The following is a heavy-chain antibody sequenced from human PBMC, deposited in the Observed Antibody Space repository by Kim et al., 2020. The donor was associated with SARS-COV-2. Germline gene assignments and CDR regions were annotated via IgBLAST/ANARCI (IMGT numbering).Heavy chain of an antibody. D-gene: IGHD3-10*01. J-gene: IGHJ4*02. Sequence: SETLSLTCAVYGGSFTGYFWNWIRQPPGKGLEWIGEVNHSGYTNYNPSLKSRVTISVDTSKNQFSLQLGPVTAADTAVYYCARSLDRITMPHWGQGTLVTVSS. CDR2: VNHSGYT. CDR3: ARSLDRITMPH. CDR1: GGSFTGYF. V-gene: IGHV4-34*01.